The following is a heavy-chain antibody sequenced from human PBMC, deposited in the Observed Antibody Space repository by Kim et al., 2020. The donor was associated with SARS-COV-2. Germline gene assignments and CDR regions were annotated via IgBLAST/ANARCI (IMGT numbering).Heavy chain of an antibody. Sequence: DRGSTNYHTTLKSRVPISVDTSKNQFSLKLSPVTAADTAVYYCARGFDLWGRGTLVTVSS. V-gene: IGHV4-59*09. CDR2: DRGST. J-gene: IGHJ2*01. CDR3: ARGFDL.